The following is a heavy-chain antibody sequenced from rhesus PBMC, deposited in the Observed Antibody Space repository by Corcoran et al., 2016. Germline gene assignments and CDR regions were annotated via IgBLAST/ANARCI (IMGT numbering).Heavy chain of an antibody. CDR3: ARDIAAAGTGFDY. V-gene: IGHV4-76*01. J-gene: IGHJ4*01. Sequence: QVQLQESGPGVVKPSETLSLTCAVSGGSISSGYDWSWIRQPPGKGLAWIGYIYGSRGSTNYNPSLKNRVTISKDASKNQFSLKLSSVTAADTAVYYCARDIAAAGTGFDYWGQGVLVTVSS. CDR2: IYGSRGST. D-gene: IGHD6-25*01. CDR1: GGSISSGYD.